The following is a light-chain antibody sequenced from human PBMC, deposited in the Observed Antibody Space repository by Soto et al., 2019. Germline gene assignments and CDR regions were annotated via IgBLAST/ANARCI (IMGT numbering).Light chain of an antibody. J-gene: IGLJ2*01. CDR2: EVS. CDR3: SSYAGSNNFVV. CDR1: SSDVGGYNY. V-gene: IGLV2-8*01. Sequence: SALTKPPSASGSPGQSVTISCTRTSSDVGGYNYVSWYQQHPGKAPKLMIYEVSKRPSGVPDRFSGSKSGNTASLTVSGLQAEDEADYYCSSYAGSNNFVVFGGGTKVTVL.